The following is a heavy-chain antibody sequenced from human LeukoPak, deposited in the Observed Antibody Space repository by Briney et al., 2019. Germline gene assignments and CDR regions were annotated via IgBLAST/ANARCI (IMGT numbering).Heavy chain of an antibody. J-gene: IGHJ6*03. V-gene: IGHV5-51*01. CDR2: IYPGDSDT. Sequence: GVSLKISCQGSGYTFTRYWIGCVRQMPRKGLEWMGIIYPGDSDTRYSPSFQGQVTISADKSINTAYLKWSSLKALDTAMYYCVRRTDYYMDVWGKGTTVTVSS. CDR1: GYTFTRYW. CDR3: VRRTDYYMDV.